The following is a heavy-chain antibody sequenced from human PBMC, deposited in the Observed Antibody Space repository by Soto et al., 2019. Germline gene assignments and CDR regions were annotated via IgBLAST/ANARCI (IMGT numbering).Heavy chain of an antibody. CDR2: INHSGST. CDR1: GGSFSGYY. V-gene: IGHV4-34*01. D-gene: IGHD1-26*01. Sequence: PSETLSLTCAVYGGSFSGYYWSWIRQPPGKGLEWIGEINHSGSTNYNPSLKSRVTISVDTSKNQFSLKLSSVTAADTAVYYCARDFLHPYSGSYKIGFDPWGQGTLVTVSS. J-gene: IGHJ5*02. CDR3: ARDFLHPYSGSYKIGFDP.